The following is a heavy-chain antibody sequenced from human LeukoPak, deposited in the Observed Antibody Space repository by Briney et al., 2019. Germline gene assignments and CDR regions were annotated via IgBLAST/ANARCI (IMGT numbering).Heavy chain of an antibody. Sequence: GGSLRLSCAASGFTFSSYEMNWVRQAPGKGLEWVSYISSSGSTIYYADSVKGRFTISRDNAKNSLYLQMNSLRAEDTAVYYCAREYYYGSGSFDYLGQGTLVTVSS. V-gene: IGHV3-48*03. D-gene: IGHD3-10*01. CDR2: ISSSGSTI. J-gene: IGHJ4*02. CDR3: AREYYYGSGSFDY. CDR1: GFTFSSYE.